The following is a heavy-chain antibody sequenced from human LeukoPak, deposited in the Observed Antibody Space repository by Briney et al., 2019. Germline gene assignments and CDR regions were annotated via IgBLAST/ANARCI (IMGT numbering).Heavy chain of an antibody. D-gene: IGHD6-6*01. CDR3: ARDRNSGSSLNI. V-gene: IGHV1-2*02. J-gene: IGHJ3*02. CDR1: GYTFTVYD. CDR2: IYPYSGDT. Sequence: ASVQVSCTASGYTFTVYDIHWVRQAPGQGLEGMGWIYPYSGDTNYAQNFQGRVTMTRDTSISTAYMELSSLKSDDTAVYYCARDRNSGSSLNIWGQGTMLTVSS.